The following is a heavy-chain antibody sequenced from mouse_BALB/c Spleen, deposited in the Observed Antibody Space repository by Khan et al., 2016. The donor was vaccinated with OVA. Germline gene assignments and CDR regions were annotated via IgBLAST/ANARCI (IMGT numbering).Heavy chain of an antibody. Sequence: QVQLKESGPGLVQPSQSLSITCTVSGFSLTNYSVHWVRQYPGKGLEWLGVIWSAGSTDYNAAFISRMTIRKDNSRSQVFFKMNSLQPNDTAIYYLARRGYDYGRGALFAYWGQGTLVTVSA. CDR3: ARRGYDYGRGALFAY. V-gene: IGHV2-2*02. CDR2: IWSAGST. J-gene: IGHJ3*01. CDR1: GFSLTNYS. D-gene: IGHD2-4*01.